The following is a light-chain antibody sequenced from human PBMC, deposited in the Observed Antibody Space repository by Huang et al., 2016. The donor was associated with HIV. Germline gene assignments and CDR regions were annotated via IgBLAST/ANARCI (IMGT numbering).Light chain of an antibody. J-gene: IGKJ2*01. CDR1: QSVSSSY. CDR3: QQYGSSYT. Sequence: EIVLTQSPGTLSLSPGERATLSCRASQSVSSSYLVWYRQRPGQAPRLVIYGTSNRATGIPDRFSGSGSGTDFTLTISRLEPEDFAVYYCQQYGSSYTFGQGTKLEIK. CDR2: GTS. V-gene: IGKV3-20*01.